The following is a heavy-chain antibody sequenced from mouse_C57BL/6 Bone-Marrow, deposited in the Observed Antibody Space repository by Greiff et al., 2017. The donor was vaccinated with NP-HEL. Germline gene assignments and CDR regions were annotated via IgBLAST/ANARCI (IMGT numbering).Heavy chain of an antibody. Sequence: EVQLVESGPGLVKPSQSLSLTCSVTGYSITSGYYWNWLRQFPGNKLEWMGYISYDGSNNYNPSLKNRISITRDTSKNQFFLKLNSVTTEDTATYYCAWYFDVWGTGTTVTVSS. V-gene: IGHV3-6*01. CDR2: ISYDGSN. CDR1: GYSITSGYY. J-gene: IGHJ1*03. CDR3: AWYFDV.